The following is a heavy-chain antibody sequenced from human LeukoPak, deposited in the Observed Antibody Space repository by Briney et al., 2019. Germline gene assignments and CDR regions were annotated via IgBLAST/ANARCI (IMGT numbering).Heavy chain of an antibody. CDR3: ARDSYLEYSSSSRGLSLDY. CDR1: GGSISSYY. V-gene: IGHV4-4*07. Sequence: TSETLSLTCTVSGGSISSYYWSWIRQPARKGLEWIGRIYTSGSTNYNPSLKSRVTMSVDTSKNQFSLKLSSVTAADTAVYYCARDSYLEYSSSSRGLSLDYWGQGTLVTVSS. J-gene: IGHJ4*02. CDR2: IYTSGST. D-gene: IGHD6-6*01.